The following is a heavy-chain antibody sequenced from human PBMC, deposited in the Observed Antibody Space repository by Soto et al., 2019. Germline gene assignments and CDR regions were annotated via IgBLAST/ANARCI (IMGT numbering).Heavy chain of an antibody. J-gene: IGHJ5*02. V-gene: IGHV1-18*01. CDR2: ISAYNGNT. CDR3: ARDPRGYCSGGSCTLFLGWFDP. CDR1: GYTFTSYG. D-gene: IGHD2-15*01. Sequence: QVQLVQSGAEVKKPGASVKVSCKASGYTFTSYGISWVRQAPGQGLEWMGWISAYNGNTNYAQKLQGRVTMTTDTSTSTAYMELRSLRSDDTAVYYCARDPRGYCSGGSCTLFLGWFDPWGQGTLVTVSS.